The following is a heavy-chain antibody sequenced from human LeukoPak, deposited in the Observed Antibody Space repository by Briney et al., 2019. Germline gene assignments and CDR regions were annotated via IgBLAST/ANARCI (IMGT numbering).Heavy chain of an antibody. CDR1: GFTFSSYG. Sequence: GGSLRLSCAASGFTFSSYGMHWVRQAPGKGLEWVAFIRYDGSNKYYADSVKGRFTISRDNSKNTLYLQMNSLRAEDTAVYYCARMTITTTIIAFDYWGQGTLVTVSS. CDR3: ARMTITTTIIAFDY. CDR2: IRYDGSNK. J-gene: IGHJ4*02. D-gene: IGHD1-14*01. V-gene: IGHV3-30*02.